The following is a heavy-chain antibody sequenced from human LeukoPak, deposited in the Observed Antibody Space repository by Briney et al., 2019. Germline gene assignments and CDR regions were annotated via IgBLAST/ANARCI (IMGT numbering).Heavy chain of an antibody. J-gene: IGHJ6*03. Sequence: PSETLSLTCTVSGYSISNGYYWSWIRQPPGKGLEWIGYIYYSGSTNYNPSLKSRVTISVDTSKNQFSLKLSSVTAADTAVYYCAGGYIYGSTYYYMDVWGKGTTVTISS. D-gene: IGHD5-18*01. V-gene: IGHV4-59*01. CDR3: AGGYIYGSTYYYMDV. CDR1: GYSISNGYY. CDR2: IYYSGST.